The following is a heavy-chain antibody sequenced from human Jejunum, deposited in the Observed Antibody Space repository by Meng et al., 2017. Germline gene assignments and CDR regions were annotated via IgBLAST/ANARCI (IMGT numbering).Heavy chain of an antibody. CDR3: TRVRASAYYTFDL. Sequence: GGSLRLSCAASGFTFVDYAISWVRQAPGKGLEWISFIRNKAYGETTEYAASVRGRFTISRDNSNDIVYLQMNSLEPEDSAIYYCTRVRASAYYTFDLWGQGTLVTVSS. CDR1: GFTFVDYA. V-gene: IGHV3-49*04. CDR2: IRNKAYGETT. J-gene: IGHJ4*02. D-gene: IGHD3-10*01.